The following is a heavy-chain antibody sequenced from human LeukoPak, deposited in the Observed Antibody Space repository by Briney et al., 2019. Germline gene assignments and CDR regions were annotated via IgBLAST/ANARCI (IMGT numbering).Heavy chain of an antibody. V-gene: IGHV3-23*01. Sequence: GSLRLSCAASGFTFSNYAMSWVRQAPGKGLEWVSAISGSGGSTYYADSVKGRFTISRDNSKNTLYLQMNSLRAEDTAVYYCAKGYCSGGSCYYYFDYWGQGTLVTVSS. J-gene: IGHJ4*02. CDR2: ISGSGGST. CDR3: AKGYCSGGSCYYYFDY. CDR1: GFTFSNYA. D-gene: IGHD2-15*01.